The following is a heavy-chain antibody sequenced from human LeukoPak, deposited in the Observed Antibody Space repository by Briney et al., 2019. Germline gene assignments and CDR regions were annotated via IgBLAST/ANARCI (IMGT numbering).Heavy chain of an antibody. CDR3: ARDPDGTGPSDYFDY. V-gene: IGHV3-48*03. CDR1: GFTFSSYE. J-gene: IGHJ4*02. D-gene: IGHD1-1*01. CDR2: ISTSGSTI. Sequence: PGGSLRLSCAASGFTFSSYEMNWVRQAPGKGLEWVSYISTSGSTIYYADPVKGRFTISRDNANNSLYLQMNSLRAEDTAVYYCARDPDGTGPSDYFDYWGQGTLVTVSS.